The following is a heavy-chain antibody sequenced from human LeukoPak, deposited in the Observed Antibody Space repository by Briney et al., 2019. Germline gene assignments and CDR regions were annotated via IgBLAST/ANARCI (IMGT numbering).Heavy chain of an antibody. D-gene: IGHD2-15*01. CDR3: AKVLLAARYYYYYYMDV. V-gene: IGHV3-30*02. Sequence: EGSLRLSCAASGFTFSSYGMHWVRQAPGKGLEWVAFIRYDGSNKYYADSVKGRFTISRDNSKNTLYLQMNSLRAEDTAVYYCAKVLLAARYYYYYYMDVWGKGTTVTVSS. CDR1: GFTFSSYG. CDR2: IRYDGSNK. J-gene: IGHJ6*03.